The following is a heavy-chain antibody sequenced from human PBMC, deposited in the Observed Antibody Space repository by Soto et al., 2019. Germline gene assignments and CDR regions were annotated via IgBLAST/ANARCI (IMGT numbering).Heavy chain of an antibody. Sequence: PGGSLRLSCTASGFTFGDYAMSWFRQAPGKGLEWVGFIRSKAYGGTTEYAASVKGRFTISRDDSKSIAYLQMNSLKTEDTAVYYCTRDTRVVDTAMDYYCGMDVWGQGTTVTVSS. CDR1: GFTFGDYA. V-gene: IGHV3-49*03. CDR2: IRSKAYGGTT. D-gene: IGHD5-18*01. J-gene: IGHJ6*02. CDR3: TRDTRVVDTAMDYYCGMDV.